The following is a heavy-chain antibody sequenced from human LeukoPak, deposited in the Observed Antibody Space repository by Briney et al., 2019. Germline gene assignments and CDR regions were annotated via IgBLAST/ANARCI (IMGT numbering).Heavy chain of an antibody. CDR2: ISSSGSML. CDR1: GFTFSDYY. V-gene: IGHV3-11*04. Sequence: KTGGSLRLSCTVSGFTFSDYYMSWVRQAPGKGLEWVSYISSSGSMLHYADSVEGRFTISRDNTKNTLYLQMNSLSAEDTALYYCARDYPPYWGQGTLVTVSA. CDR3: ARDYPPY. J-gene: IGHJ4*02.